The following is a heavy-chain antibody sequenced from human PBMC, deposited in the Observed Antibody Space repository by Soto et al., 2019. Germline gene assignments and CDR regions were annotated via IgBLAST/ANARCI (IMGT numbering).Heavy chain of an antibody. D-gene: IGHD6-6*01. CDR2: IYYSGST. Sequence: PSETLSLTCTVSGGSISSSSYYWGWILQPPGKGLEWIGSIYYSGSTNYNPSLKSRVTISVDTSKNQFSLKLSSVTAADTAVYYCARRFSGSSSYYYYMDVWGKGTKVTVSS. J-gene: IGHJ6*03. V-gene: IGHV4-39*07. CDR1: GGSISSSSYY. CDR3: ARRFSGSSSYYYYMDV.